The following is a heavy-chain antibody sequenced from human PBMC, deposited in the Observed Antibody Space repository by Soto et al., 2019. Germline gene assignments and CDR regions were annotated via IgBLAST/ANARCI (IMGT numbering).Heavy chain of an antibody. J-gene: IGHJ6*02. D-gene: IGHD2-2*01. CDR2: IIPISETT. CDR1: GGTFSSYA. Sequence: QVQLVQSGAEVKKPGSSVKVSCKASGGTFSSYAISWVRQAPGQGLEWMGGIIPISETTNYAQKFQGRVTITADESKSTAYMALSSLRSEDTAVYYCARSQGSSTSLEVYYYFYYGMDVWGQGTTVTGSS. V-gene: IGHV1-69*01. CDR3: ARSQGSSTSLEVYYYFYYGMDV.